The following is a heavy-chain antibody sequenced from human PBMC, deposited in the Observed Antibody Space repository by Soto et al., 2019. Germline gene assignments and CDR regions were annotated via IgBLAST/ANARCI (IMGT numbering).Heavy chain of an antibody. CDR2: INPSGGST. J-gene: IGHJ4*02. V-gene: IGHV1-46*01. Sequence: ASVKVSCKASGYTFTSYYMHWLRQAPGQGLERMGIINPSGGSTSYGQKVQGRVTMTRDTSTSTVYMERSSLRSADTAVYYCARAGRAAYCSGGSCYPDHWGQVTLVTVSS. D-gene: IGHD2-15*01. CDR1: GYTFTSYY. CDR3: ARAGRAAYCSGGSCYPDH.